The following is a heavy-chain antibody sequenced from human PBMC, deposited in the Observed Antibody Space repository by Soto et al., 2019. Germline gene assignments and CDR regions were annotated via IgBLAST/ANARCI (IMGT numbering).Heavy chain of an antibody. J-gene: IGHJ6*02. CDR1: GYTFTSYG. Sequence: QVQLVQSGAEVKKPGASVKVSCKASGYTFTSYGISWVRQAPGQGLEWMGWISAYNGNTNYAQKLQGRVTMTTDTTASTAYMARRRLRSDDPAVYYCAGGRLGSSGYRDYYYYGMDVWGQGTTVTVSS. D-gene: IGHD3-22*01. V-gene: IGHV1-18*01. CDR2: ISAYNGNT. CDR3: AGGRLGSSGYRDYYYYGMDV.